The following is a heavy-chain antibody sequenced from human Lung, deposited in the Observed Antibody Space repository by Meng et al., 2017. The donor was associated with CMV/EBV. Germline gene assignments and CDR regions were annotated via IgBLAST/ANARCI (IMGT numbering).Heavy chain of an antibody. CDR3: ARDSYGMEV. CDR1: GFTVSGNY. Sequence: GEXXKISCAASGFTVSGNYMNWVRQAPGKGLEWVSVIYSGGSTYYADSVKGRFTISRDNSKNTLYLQMNSLRAEDTAVYYCARDSYGMEVWGQGTTVTVSS. J-gene: IGHJ6*02. V-gene: IGHV3-53*01. CDR2: IYSGGST.